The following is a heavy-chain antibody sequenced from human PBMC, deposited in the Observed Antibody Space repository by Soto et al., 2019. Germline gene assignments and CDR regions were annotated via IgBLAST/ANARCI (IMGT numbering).Heavy chain of an antibody. J-gene: IGHJ4*02. Sequence: GASVKVSCKASGYTFTDFYIHWVRQAPGQGLEWMGYIDPNSGGTNYAQRFQGRVTMTRATSINTAYMDLSRLTSDDTAVYYCARGGRNVVVVPATPPFSYWGQGTLVTVS. CDR2: IDPNSGGT. CDR3: ARGGRNVVVVPATPPFSY. CDR1: GYTFTDFY. V-gene: IGHV1-2*02. D-gene: IGHD2-15*01.